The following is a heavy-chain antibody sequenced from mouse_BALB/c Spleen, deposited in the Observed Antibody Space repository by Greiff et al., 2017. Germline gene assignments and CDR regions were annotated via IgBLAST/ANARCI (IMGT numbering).Heavy chain of an antibody. CDR3: AREGDYDEFAY. CDR2: IWAGGST. J-gene: IGHJ3*01. Sequence: QVQLKESGPGLVAPSQSLSITCTVSGFSLTSYGVHWVRQPPGKGLEWLGVIWAGGSTNYNSALMSRLSISKDNSKSQVFLKMNSLQTDDTAMYYCAREGDYDEFAYWGQGTLVTVSA. D-gene: IGHD2-4*01. CDR1: GFSLTSYG. V-gene: IGHV2-9*02.